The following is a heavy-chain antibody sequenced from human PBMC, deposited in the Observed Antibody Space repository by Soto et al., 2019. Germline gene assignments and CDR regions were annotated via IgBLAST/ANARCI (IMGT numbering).Heavy chain of an antibody. D-gene: IGHD2-2*01. CDR2: ISSSGSTI. V-gene: IGHV3-11*01. Sequence: GESLKISCAASGFTFSDYYMSWIRQAPGKGLEWVSYISSSGSTIYYADSVKGRFTISRDNAKNSLYLQMNSLRAEDTAVYYCAREVVPAAISGYFDYWGQGTLVTVSS. CDR1: GFTFSDYY. CDR3: AREVVPAAISGYFDY. J-gene: IGHJ4*02.